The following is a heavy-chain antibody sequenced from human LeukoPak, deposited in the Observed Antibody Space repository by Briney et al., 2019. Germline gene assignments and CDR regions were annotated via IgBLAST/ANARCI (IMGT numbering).Heavy chain of an antibody. D-gene: IGHD1-26*01. CDR2: ISSSSTYI. Sequence: GGSLRLSCAASGFTFSSYTMNWVRQAPGKGLEWVSSISSSSTYIYYADSVKGRFTISRDNAKNSLYLQMNSLRAEDTAVYYCARANSGSYLDYWGQGTLVTVSS. CDR3: ARANSGSYLDY. V-gene: IGHV3-21*01. CDR1: GFTFSSYT. J-gene: IGHJ4*02.